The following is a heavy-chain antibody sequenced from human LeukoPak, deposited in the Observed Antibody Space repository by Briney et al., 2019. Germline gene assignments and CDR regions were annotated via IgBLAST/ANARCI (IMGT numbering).Heavy chain of an antibody. J-gene: IGHJ5*02. CDR2: IWYDGSNK. CDR1: GFTFSSYV. CDR3: ARDSRGFDP. Sequence: PGASLRLSCAASGFTFSSYVMSWVRQAPGKGLEWVAVIWYDGSNKYYADSVKGRFTISRDSSKNTLYLQMNSLRAEDTAVYYCARDSRGFDPWGQGTLVTVSS. V-gene: IGHV3-33*08.